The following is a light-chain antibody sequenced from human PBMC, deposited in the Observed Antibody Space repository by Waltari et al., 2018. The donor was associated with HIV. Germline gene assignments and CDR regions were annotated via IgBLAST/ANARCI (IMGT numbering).Light chain of an antibody. CDR2: QDT. J-gene: IGLJ3*02. Sequence: SYDLTQPPSLSVSPGQTATITCSGYKVGEKFVSWYQQKPGQSPFLVIFQDTKRPSGIPERFSGSTSGNTATLTIRGTQAMDEADYYCQALDSNTVVFGGGTYLAVL. CDR3: QALDSNTVV. CDR1: KVGEKF. V-gene: IGLV3-1*01.